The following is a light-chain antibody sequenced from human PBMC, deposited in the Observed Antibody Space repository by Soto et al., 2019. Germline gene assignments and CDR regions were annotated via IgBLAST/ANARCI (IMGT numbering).Light chain of an antibody. CDR1: QSVTNF. Sequence: ELVLTQSPATLSLSPGERATLSCRASQSVTNFLAWYQQKPGQAPRLLIYDVSNRATGIPARFSGRGSGTDFALTFSSLAPDDFAVYYCQQRVNWPLTFGGGTKVEIK. J-gene: IGKJ4*01. V-gene: IGKV3-11*01. CDR3: QQRVNWPLT. CDR2: DVS.